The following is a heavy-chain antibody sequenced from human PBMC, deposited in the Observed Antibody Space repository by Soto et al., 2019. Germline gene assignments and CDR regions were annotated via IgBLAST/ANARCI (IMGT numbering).Heavy chain of an antibody. J-gene: IGHJ6*02. CDR2: IDWDDDK. CDR1: GFSLSTSGMW. D-gene: IGHD3-10*01. Sequence: SGPTLVNPTQTLTLTCTFSGFSLSTSGMWVSWIRQPPGKALEWLALIDWDDDKYYSTSLKTRLTISKDTSKNQVVLTMTNMDPVDTATYYCARMPPKYGSGSYYLYYYGMDVWGQGTTVTVSS. V-gene: IGHV2-70*01. CDR3: ARMPPKYGSGSYYLYYYGMDV.